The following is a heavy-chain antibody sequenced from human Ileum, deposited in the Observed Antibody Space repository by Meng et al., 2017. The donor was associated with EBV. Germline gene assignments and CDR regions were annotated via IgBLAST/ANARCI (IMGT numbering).Heavy chain of an antibody. Sequence: HLQESGLGPVQPSQSPPLSCVISGDSVSSDKTAWNWIRQSPSRGLEWLGRTYRRSRWYYDYALSVKSRINISPDTSKNQVSLQLNSVTDEDTGIYYCATSRIAKFDRWGQGTLVTVSS. V-gene: IGHV6-1*01. J-gene: IGHJ5*02. CDR2: TYRRSRWYY. CDR3: ATSRIAKFDR. CDR1: GDSVSSDKTA.